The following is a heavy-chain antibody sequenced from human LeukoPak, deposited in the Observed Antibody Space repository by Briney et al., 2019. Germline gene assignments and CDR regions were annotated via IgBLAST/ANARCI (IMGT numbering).Heavy chain of an antibody. D-gene: IGHD5-12*01. CDR1: GFTVSSNY. CDR2: IYSGGST. J-gene: IGHJ4*02. V-gene: IGHV3-53*01. CDR3: ASYSGYDYIAAAGTRFDY. Sequence: GGSLRLSCAASGFTVSSNYMSWVRQAPGKGLEWVSVIYSGGSTYYADSVKGRFTISRDNSKNTLSLQMNSLRAEDTAVYYCASYSGYDYIAAAGTRFDYWGQGTLVTVSS.